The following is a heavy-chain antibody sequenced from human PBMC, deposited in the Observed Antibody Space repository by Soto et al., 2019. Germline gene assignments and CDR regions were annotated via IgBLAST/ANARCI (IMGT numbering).Heavy chain of an antibody. D-gene: IGHD2-2*01. CDR1: GYSFTSYW. Sequence: GESLKISCKGSGYSFTSYWIGWVRQMPGKGLEWMGIIYPGDSDTRYSPSFQGQVTISADKSISTAYLQWSSLKASDTAMYYCARHSPQLGGYCSSTIRLCRMDVWGPGTTLTVSS. CDR2: IYPGDSDT. J-gene: IGHJ6*02. CDR3: ARHSPQLGGYCSSTIRLCRMDV. V-gene: IGHV5-51*01.